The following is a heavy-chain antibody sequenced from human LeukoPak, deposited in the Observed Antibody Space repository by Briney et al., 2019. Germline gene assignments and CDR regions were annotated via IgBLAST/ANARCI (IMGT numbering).Heavy chain of an antibody. D-gene: IGHD1-26*01. CDR3: AKSVISGSYSRGAFDI. J-gene: IGHJ3*02. CDR1: GFTFSSYA. CDR2: ISGSGGST. Sequence: TGGSLRLSCAASGFTFSSYAMSWVRQAPGKGLEWVSAISGSGGSTYYADSVTGRFTISRDNSKNTLYLQMNSLRAEDTAVYSCAKSVISGSYSRGAFDIWGQGTMVTVSS. V-gene: IGHV3-23*01.